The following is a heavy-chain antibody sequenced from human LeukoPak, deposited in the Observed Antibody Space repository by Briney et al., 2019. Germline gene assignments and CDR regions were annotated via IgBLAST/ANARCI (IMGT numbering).Heavy chain of an antibody. V-gene: IGHV4-61*02. CDR2: IYTSGST. CDR1: GGSISSGSYY. CDR3: ARTIKDYYMDV. Sequence: KASETLSLTCTVSGGSISSGSYYWSWIRQPAGKGLEWIGRIYTSGSTNYNPSLKSRVTISVDTSKNQFSLKLSSVTAADTAVYYCARTIKDYYMDVWGKGTTVTVSS. J-gene: IGHJ6*03.